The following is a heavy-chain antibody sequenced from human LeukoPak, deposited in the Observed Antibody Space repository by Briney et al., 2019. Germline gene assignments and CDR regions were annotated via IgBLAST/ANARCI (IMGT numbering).Heavy chain of an antibody. CDR1: GGSISSYS. CDR2: IYTTGST. D-gene: IGHD6-19*01. Sequence: PSETLSLTRTVSGGSISSYSWTCIRQPAREGLEWIGRIYTTGSTNYNPSLNSRVTMSVDTSKNQFSLKLSSVTAADTAVYYCARQIAVADKAGFDYWGQGTLVTVSS. J-gene: IGHJ4*02. CDR3: ARQIAVADKAGFDY. V-gene: IGHV4-4*07.